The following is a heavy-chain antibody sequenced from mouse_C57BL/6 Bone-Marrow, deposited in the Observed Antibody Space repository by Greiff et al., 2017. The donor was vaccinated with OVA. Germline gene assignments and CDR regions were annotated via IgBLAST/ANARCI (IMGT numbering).Heavy chain of an antibody. Sequence: EVKLEESGGGLVKPGGSLKLSCAASGFTFSSYTMSWVRQTPEKRLEWVATISGGGGNTYYPDSVKGRFTISRDNAKNTLYLQMSSLRSEDTALYYCARHEELLWYFDVWGTGTTVTVSS. CDR2: ISGGGGNT. CDR3: ARHEELLWYFDV. D-gene: IGHD2-12*01. CDR1: GFTFSSYT. V-gene: IGHV5-9*01. J-gene: IGHJ1*03.